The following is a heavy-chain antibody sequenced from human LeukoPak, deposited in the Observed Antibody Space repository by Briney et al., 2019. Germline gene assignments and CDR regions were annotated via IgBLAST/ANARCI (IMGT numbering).Heavy chain of an antibody. D-gene: IGHD3-10*01. J-gene: IGHJ4*02. CDR2: IYYSGST. CDR3: AKTLAHSPHQKYGSGSYFDY. Sequence: SETLSLTCTVSGGSISSSSYYWGWIRQPPGKGLEWIGSIYYSGSTYYNPSLKSRVTISVDTSKNQFSLKLSSVTAADTAVYYCAKTLAHSPHQKYGSGSYFDYWGQGTLVTVSS. V-gene: IGHV4-39*07. CDR1: GGSISSSSYY.